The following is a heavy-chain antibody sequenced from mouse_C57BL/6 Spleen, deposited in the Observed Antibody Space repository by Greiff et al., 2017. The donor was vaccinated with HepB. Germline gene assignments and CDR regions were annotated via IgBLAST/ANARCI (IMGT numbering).Heavy chain of an antibody. CDR2: IDPENGDT. J-gene: IGHJ2*01. V-gene: IGHV14-4*01. CDR1: GFNIKDDY. D-gene: IGHD1-3*01. CDR3: TTGGRLTY. Sequence: VQLQQSGAELVRPGASVKLSCTASGFNIKDDYMHWVKLKPEQGLVWIGWIDPENGDTEYASKFQGKATITADTSSNTADLQRSSLTSEDTAVYYCTTGGRLTYWGQGTTLTVSS.